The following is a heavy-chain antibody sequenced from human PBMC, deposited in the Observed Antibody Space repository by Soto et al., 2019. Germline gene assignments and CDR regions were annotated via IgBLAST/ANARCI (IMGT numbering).Heavy chain of an antibody. CDR3: AKDANYDYIWGSDRPNNYYYYYYMDV. Sequence: EVQLLESGGGLVQPGGSLRLSCAASGFTFSSYAMSWVRQAPGKGLEWVSAISGSGGSTYYADSVKGRFTISRDNSKNTMYLQMNSLRAEDTAVYYCAKDANYDYIWGSDRPNNYYYYYYMDVWGNGTTVTVSS. J-gene: IGHJ6*03. CDR2: ISGSGGST. V-gene: IGHV3-23*01. CDR1: GFTFSSYA. D-gene: IGHD3-16*02.